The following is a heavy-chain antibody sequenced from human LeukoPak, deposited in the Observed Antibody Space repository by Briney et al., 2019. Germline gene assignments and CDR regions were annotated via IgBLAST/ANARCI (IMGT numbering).Heavy chain of an antibody. CDR3: ARVREYSSGWYPSGSFDY. CDR1: GYTLTSYG. CDR2: ISAYNGNT. V-gene: IGHV1-18*01. Sequence: VASVKVSCKASGYTLTSYGISWVRQAPGQGLEWMGWISAYNGNTNYAQKLQGRVSTATDTSTSTAYMELRSLRSDDTAVYYCARVREYSSGWYPSGSFDYWGQGTLVTVSS. J-gene: IGHJ4*02. D-gene: IGHD6-19*01.